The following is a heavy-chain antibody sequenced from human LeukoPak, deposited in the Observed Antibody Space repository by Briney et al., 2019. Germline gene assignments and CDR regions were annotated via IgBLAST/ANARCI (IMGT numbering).Heavy chain of an antibody. CDR1: GFTFSSYW. D-gene: IGHD3-10*01. V-gene: IGHV3-30*18. CDR2: TSYDGSNK. J-gene: IGHJ4*02. Sequence: PGGSLRLSCAASGFTFSSYWMSWVRQAPGKGLEWVAVTSYDGSNKYYADSVKGRFSISRDNSKKTLYLQMNSLRAEDTAVYYCAKDRGFGVFFQYYFEYWGQGTLVTVSS. CDR3: AKDRGFGVFFQYYFEY.